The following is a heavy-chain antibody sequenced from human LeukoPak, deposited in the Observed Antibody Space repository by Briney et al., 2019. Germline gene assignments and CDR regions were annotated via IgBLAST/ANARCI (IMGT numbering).Heavy chain of an antibody. D-gene: IGHD1-26*01. CDR3: ARDRSLPYDAFDI. CDR1: GFTFTEYS. CDR2: ISDRSSTI. V-gene: IGHV3-48*04. Sequence: GESLRLSCAASGFTFTEYSIIWVRQAPGKGLEWVSFISDISDRSSTIHYADSVKGRFTISRDNAERSVYLQMNSLRADDTAVYYCARDRSLPYDAFDIWGQGTMVTVSS. J-gene: IGHJ3*02.